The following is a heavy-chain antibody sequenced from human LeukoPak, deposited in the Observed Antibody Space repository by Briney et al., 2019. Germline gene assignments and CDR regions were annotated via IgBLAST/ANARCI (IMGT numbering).Heavy chain of an antibody. CDR1: GGSISSTRYH. J-gene: IGHJ5*02. CDR2: IYYSEST. D-gene: IGHD3-10*01. Sequence: SETLSLTCTVSGGSISSTRYHWGWIRQPPGKGLEWIGSIYYSESTYYNPSLKSRVTMSVDRSKNQFSLKLSSVTAADTAVYYCARHGVYYGLGSSYGLPNWFDPWGQGTLVTVSS. V-gene: IGHV4-39*01. CDR3: ARHGVYYGLGSSYGLPNWFDP.